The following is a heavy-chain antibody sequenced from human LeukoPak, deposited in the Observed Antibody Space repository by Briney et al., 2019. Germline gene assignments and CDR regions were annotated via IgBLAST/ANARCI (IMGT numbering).Heavy chain of an antibody. Sequence: GGSLRLSCAASGFTFSNYWMHWVRQAPGKGLVWVSRINSDGTSTTYADSVKGRFTISRDNAKNTLNLQMNSLRAEDTAVYYCARITGYTYGSGDYWGQGTLLTVSS. V-gene: IGHV3-74*01. CDR3: ARITGYTYGSGDY. CDR1: GFTFSNYW. CDR2: INSDGTST. D-gene: IGHD5-18*01. J-gene: IGHJ4*02.